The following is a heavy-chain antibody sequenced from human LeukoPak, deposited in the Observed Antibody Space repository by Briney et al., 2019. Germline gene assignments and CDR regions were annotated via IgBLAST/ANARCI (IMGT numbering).Heavy chain of an antibody. CDR3: ARNRIVGASNWFDP. CDR1: GFTFSGYA. J-gene: IGHJ5*02. D-gene: IGHD1-26*01. V-gene: IGHV3-30-3*01. Sequence: GGSLRLSCAASGFTFSGYAMHWVRQAPGKGLEWVAVISYDGSNKYYADSVKGRFTISRDNSKNTLYLQMNSLRAEDTAVYYCARNRIVGASNWFDPWGQGTLVTVSS. CDR2: ISYDGSNK.